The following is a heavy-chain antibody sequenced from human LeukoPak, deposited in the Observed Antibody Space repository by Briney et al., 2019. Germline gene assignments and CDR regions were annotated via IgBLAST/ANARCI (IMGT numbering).Heavy chain of an antibody. CDR1: GFTFSSYA. V-gene: IGHV3-64D*06. Sequence: GGSLRLSCSASGFTFSSYAMHWVRQAPGKGLEYVSSVSSNGGSTYYADSVKGRFTISRDNSKNTLFLQMSSLRTEDTAVYYCASPYSGYDYNFDHWGQGTLVTVSS. CDR2: VSSNGGST. D-gene: IGHD5-12*01. CDR3: ASPYSGYDYNFDH. J-gene: IGHJ4*02.